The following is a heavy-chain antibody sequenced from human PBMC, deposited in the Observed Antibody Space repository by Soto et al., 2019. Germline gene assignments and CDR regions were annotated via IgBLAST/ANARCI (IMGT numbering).Heavy chain of an antibody. CDR2: INHSGST. J-gene: IGHJ5*02. Sequence: QVQLQPWRAGLLKPSETLSLTCAVYSRSFSGYYWSWIRQPPGKGLEWTGEINHSGSTNYNPSLKILFTISVDTSKYQFSLSLSSVTAADSAVYYWARGSAVLGWWLLSCGQGTLVTVAS. V-gene: IGHV4-34*01. CDR1: SRSFSGYY. D-gene: IGHD2-21*01. CDR3: ARGSAVLGWWLLS.